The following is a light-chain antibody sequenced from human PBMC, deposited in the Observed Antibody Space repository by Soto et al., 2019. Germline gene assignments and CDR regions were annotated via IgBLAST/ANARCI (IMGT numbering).Light chain of an antibody. CDR3: QQSSNVRT. CDR1: QSISSS. Sequence: EIVLTQSPATLSLSPGERATLSCRASQSISSSLAWYQQKPSQAPMLLIYDASNRATGIPTRFSGSGSGTDFTLTISSLEPEDVAVYHCQQSSNVRTFGEGTKVEIK. V-gene: IGKV3-11*01. J-gene: IGKJ4*01. CDR2: DAS.